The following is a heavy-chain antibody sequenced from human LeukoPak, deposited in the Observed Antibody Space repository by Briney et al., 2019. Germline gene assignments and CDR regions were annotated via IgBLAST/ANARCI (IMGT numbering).Heavy chain of an antibody. CDR3: ARGPTYQPIDF. V-gene: IGHV4-39*02. Sequence: SETLSLTCTVSGGSISSSNYYWGWIRQPPGKGLEWIASIHYSETAYYNPSLKSRVTISVDTSKNHFSLKLSSVTAADTAVYYCARGPTYQPIDFWGQGTLVTVSS. J-gene: IGHJ4*02. CDR2: IHYSETA. D-gene: IGHD2-2*01. CDR1: GGSISSSNYY.